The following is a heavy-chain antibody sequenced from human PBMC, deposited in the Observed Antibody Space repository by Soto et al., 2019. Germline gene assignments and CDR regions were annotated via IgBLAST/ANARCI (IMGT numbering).Heavy chain of an antibody. J-gene: IGHJ3*02. Sequence: SVEISSRAPGYTFISYNMHWVRQDPGPGLAWMGIINPSGGRTSYAQKFKGRVTMTRDTSTSTVYMELSSLRSEDTDVSSCARGGLRLAELSLCVGACYSWGQGTMVTVSS. CDR3: ARGGLRLAELSLCVGACYS. D-gene: IGHD3-16*02. CDR2: INPSGGRT. CDR1: GYTFISYN. V-gene: IGHV1-46*01.